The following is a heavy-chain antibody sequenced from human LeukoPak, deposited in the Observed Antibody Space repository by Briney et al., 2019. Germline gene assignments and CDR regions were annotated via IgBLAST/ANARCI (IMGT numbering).Heavy chain of an antibody. J-gene: IGHJ4*02. CDR3: AKDRYSSSWYVVWGFDY. Sequence: GGSLRLSCAASGFTFSAYAMSWVRQAPGKGLEWVAVISYDGSNKYYADSVKGRFTISRDNSKNTLYLQMNSLRAEDTAVYYCAKDRYSSSWYVVWGFDYWGQGTLVTVSS. CDR1: GFTFSAYA. D-gene: IGHD6-13*01. V-gene: IGHV3-30*18. CDR2: ISYDGSNK.